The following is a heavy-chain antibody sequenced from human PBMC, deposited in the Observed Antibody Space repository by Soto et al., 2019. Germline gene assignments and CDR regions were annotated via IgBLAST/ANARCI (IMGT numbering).Heavy chain of an antibody. CDR1: GGSISSGGYY. Sequence: SETLSLTCTVSGGSISSGGYYWSWIRQHPGKGLEWIGYIYYSGSTYYNPSLKSRVTISVDTSKNQFSLKLSSVTAADTAVYYCARDRRLNTGYAIDYWGQGTLVTVSS. J-gene: IGHJ4*02. V-gene: IGHV4-31*03. D-gene: IGHD5-12*01. CDR2: IYYSGST. CDR3: ARDRRLNTGYAIDY.